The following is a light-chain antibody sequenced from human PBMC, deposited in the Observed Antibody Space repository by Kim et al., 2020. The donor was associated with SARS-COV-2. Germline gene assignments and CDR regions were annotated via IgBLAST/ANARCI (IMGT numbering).Light chain of an antibody. V-gene: IGKV3-15*01. Sequence: APPGERATPAPRASNSFHSNLVWYQQRPGQAPTLLIYVASTRATDVSDRCSGSGSGTDFTLTISNLQSEDSAVYYCQQFNNWPYTFGQGTNLEI. J-gene: IGKJ2*01. CDR1: NSFHSN. CDR3: QQFNNWPYT. CDR2: VAS.